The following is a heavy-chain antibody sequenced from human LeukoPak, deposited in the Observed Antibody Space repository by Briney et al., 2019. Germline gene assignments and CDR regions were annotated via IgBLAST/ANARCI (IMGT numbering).Heavy chain of an antibody. J-gene: IGHJ3*02. V-gene: IGHV3-53*01. Sequence: GGSLRLSCAASGFTVSNKYMSWVRQASGKGLEWVAVIYSGGSTYYADSVKGRFTISRDNSKNTLYLQMNSLRAEDTAVYYCARLGSDAFDIWGQGTMVTVSS. CDR2: IYSGGST. CDR3: ARLGSDAFDI. CDR1: GFTVSNKY. D-gene: IGHD3-10*01.